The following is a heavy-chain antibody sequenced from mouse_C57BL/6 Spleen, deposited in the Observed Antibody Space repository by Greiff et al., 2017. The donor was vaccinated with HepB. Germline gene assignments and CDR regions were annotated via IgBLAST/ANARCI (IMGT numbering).Heavy chain of an antibody. CDR3: ARGYDSAYFDY. CDR1: GYAFSSYW. D-gene: IGHD2-4*01. Sequence: VQLQQSGAELVKPGASVKISCKASGYAFSSYWMNWVKQRPGKGLEWIGQIYPGDGDTNYNGKFKGKATLTADKSSSTAYMQLSSLTSEDSAVYFCARGYDSAYFDYWGQGTTLTVSS. CDR2: IYPGDGDT. J-gene: IGHJ2*01. V-gene: IGHV1-80*01.